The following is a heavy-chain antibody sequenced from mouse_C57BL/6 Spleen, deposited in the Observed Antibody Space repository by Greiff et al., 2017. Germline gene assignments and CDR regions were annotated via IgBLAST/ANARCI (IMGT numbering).Heavy chain of an antibody. J-gene: IGHJ3*01. CDR3: TRSLYVTLAY. Sequence: LVESGAELVRPGASVTLSCKASGYTFTDYEMHWVKQTPVHGLEWIGAIDPETGGTAYNQKFKGKAILTADKSSSTAYMELRSLASADSAVYYCTRSLYVTLAYWGQGTLVTVSA. D-gene: IGHD1-1*01. V-gene: IGHV1-15*01. CDR2: IDPETGGT. CDR1: GYTFTDYE.